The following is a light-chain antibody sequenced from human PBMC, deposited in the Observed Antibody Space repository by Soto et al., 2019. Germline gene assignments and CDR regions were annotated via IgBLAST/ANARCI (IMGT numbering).Light chain of an antibody. CDR1: QSVSSTY. CDR3: QEYGSSRT. V-gene: IGKV3-20*01. Sequence: EVVLTQSPGTLSLSPGERATLSCRASQSVSSTYLAWYQRRPGQAPRLLIYGASSRATGIPDRFSGSGSETDFTLTISRLEPDDFEVYYCQEYGSSRTFGQGTKVEIK. J-gene: IGKJ1*01. CDR2: GAS.